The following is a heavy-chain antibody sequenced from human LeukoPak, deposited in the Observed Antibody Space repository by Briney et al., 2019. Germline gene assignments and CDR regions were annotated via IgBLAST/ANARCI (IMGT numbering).Heavy chain of an antibody. J-gene: IGHJ6*02. CDR3: ARRYYAMDV. CDR1: GFTVSSSY. Sequence: GGSLRLSCAASGFTVSSSYMSWVRQAPGKGLDWVSVIYSGGSIYYVNSVKGRFTISRDNSKNTVYLQMNSLRAEDTAVYYCARRYYAMDVWGQGTTVTVSS. V-gene: IGHV3-66*01. CDR2: IYSGGSI.